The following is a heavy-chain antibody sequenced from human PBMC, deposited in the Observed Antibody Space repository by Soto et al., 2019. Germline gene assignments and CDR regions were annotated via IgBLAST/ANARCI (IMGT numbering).Heavy chain of an antibody. V-gene: IGHV3-7*01. D-gene: IGHD2-21*02. CDR2: IKQDGSEK. CDR1: GFTFRSYW. CDR3: ARVSPGSACGGDCYLNGFDY. Sequence: PGGSLRLSCADSGFTFRSYWMSWVRQAPGKGLEWVANIKQDGSEKYYMDSVRCRFTISRDNAQNSLYLQMISLRPEDTAVYYCARVSPGSACGGDCYLNGFDYWGQGALVTVSS. J-gene: IGHJ4*02.